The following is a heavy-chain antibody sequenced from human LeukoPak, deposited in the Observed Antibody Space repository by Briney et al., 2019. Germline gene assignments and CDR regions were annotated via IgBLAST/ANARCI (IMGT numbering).Heavy chain of an antibody. Sequence: ASVKVSRKASGYTFTSYGISWVRQAPGQGLEWMGWISAYNGNTNYAQKLQGRVTMTTDTSTSTAYMELRSLRSDDTAVYYCARERITMVRGVHNWFDPWGQGTLVTVSS. V-gene: IGHV1-18*01. CDR1: GYTFTSYG. CDR3: ARERITMVRGVHNWFDP. CDR2: ISAYNGNT. D-gene: IGHD3-10*01. J-gene: IGHJ5*02.